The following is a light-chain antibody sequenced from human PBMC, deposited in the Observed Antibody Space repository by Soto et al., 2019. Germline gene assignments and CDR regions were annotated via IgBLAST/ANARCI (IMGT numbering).Light chain of an antibody. CDR2: LGS. J-gene: IGKJ4*01. V-gene: IGKV2-28*01. CDR1: QSLLQSNGNNQ. CDR3: MQVLQPPPT. Sequence: EIGMTQSPLSLPVTPGEPASISCRSSQSLLQSNGNNQLGWVLQKPGQSPQLLMYLGSSRASGVPDRFSGSGSGTDFTLKISRVEPEDVGVYYCMQVLQPPPTFGGGTKVEIK.